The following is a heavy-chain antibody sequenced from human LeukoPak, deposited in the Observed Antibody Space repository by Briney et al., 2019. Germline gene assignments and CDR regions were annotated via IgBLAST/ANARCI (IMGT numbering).Heavy chain of an antibody. CDR2: ISSSSSSTI. Sequence: HPGGSLRLSCAASGFTFSSYSMNWVRQAPGKGLEWVSYISSSSSSTIYYADSVKGRFTISRDNAKNSLYLQMNSLRAEDTAVYYCAKDGPADYDSSGYYYVPQHNPLGYWGQGTLVTVSS. V-gene: IGHV3-48*04. J-gene: IGHJ4*02. CDR1: GFTFSSYS. D-gene: IGHD3-22*01. CDR3: AKDGPADYDSSGYYYVPQHNPLGY.